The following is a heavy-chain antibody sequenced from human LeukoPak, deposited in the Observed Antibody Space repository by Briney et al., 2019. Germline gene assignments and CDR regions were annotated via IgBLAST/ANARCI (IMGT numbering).Heavy chain of an antibody. V-gene: IGHV4-34*01. D-gene: IGHD2-2*02. CDR3: ARGGVVVPAAIRYNWFDP. CDR1: GGSFSGYY. Sequence: SETLSLTCAVYGGSFSGYYWSWIRQPPGKGLEWIGEINHSGSTNYNPSLKSRVTISVDTSKNQFSLKLSSVTAADTAVYYCARGGVVVPAAIRYNWFDPWGQGTLVTVSS. J-gene: IGHJ5*02. CDR2: INHSGST.